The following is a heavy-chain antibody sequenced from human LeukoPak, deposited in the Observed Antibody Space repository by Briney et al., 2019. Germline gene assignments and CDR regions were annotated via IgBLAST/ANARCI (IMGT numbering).Heavy chain of an antibody. J-gene: IGHJ4*02. Sequence: GASRKISCKGSGYSFTSYWIGWVRQMPGKGLEWMGSIYPGDSDTRYNPSFQGQVTISAEKSISTAYLQWSSLQASDTALYYCASRRKGMSPAGFDFWGQGTLVTVSS. CDR3: ASRRKGMSPAGFDF. D-gene: IGHD6-25*01. CDR2: IYPGDSDT. CDR1: GYSFTSYW. V-gene: IGHV5-51*01.